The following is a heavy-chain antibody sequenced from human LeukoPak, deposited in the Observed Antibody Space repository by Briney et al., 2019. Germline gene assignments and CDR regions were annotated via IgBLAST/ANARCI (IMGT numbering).Heavy chain of an antibody. CDR3: ARGPDYYGSGSYYKRKGYFDY. CDR1: GGSFSGYY. D-gene: IGHD3-10*01. V-gene: IGHV4-34*01. J-gene: IGHJ4*02. Sequence: SETLSLTCAVYGGSFSGYYWSWIRQPPGKGLGWIGEINHSGSTNYNPSLKSRVTISVDTSKNQFPLKLSSVTAADTAVYYCARGPDYYGSGSYYKRKGYFDYWGQGTLVTVSS. CDR2: INHSGST.